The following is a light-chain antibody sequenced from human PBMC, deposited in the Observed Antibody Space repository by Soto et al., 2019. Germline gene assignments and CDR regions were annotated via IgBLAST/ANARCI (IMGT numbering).Light chain of an antibody. CDR2: GNS. V-gene: IGLV1-40*01. J-gene: IGLJ1*01. CDR3: QSYDSSLSGYV. Sequence: QSVLTQPPSVSGARGQRVTISCTGSSSNIGAGYDVHWYQQLPGTAPKLLLYGNSNRPSGVPDRFSGSKSGTSASLAITGLQAEDEADYYCQSYDSSLSGYVFGTGTKLTVL. CDR1: SSNIGAGYD.